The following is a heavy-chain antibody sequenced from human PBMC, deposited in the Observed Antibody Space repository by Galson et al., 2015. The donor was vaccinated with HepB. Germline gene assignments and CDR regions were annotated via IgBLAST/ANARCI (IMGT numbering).Heavy chain of an antibody. CDR3: ARDRGWFGELVDAWGYYYGMDV. CDR2: ISAYNGNT. J-gene: IGHJ6*02. V-gene: IGHV1-18*04. CDR1: GYTFTSYG. Sequence: SVKVSCKASGYTFTSYGISWVRQAPGQGLEWMGWISAYNGNTSYAQKLQGRVTMTTDTSTSTAYMELRSLRSDDTAVYYCARDRGWFGELVDAWGYYYGMDVWGQGTTVTVSS. D-gene: IGHD3-10*01.